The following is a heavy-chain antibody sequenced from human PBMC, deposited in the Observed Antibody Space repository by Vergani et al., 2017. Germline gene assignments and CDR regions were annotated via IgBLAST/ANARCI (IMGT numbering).Heavy chain of an antibody. J-gene: IGHJ5*02. CDR1: GYTFTSYG. CDR2: ISAYNGNT. V-gene: IGHV1-18*01. CDR3: ARDLRLITGTNWFDP. Sequence: QVQLVQSGAEVKTPGASVKVSCKASGYTFTSYGISWVRQAPGQGLEWMGWISAYNGNTNYAQKLQGRVTMTTDTSTSTAYMDRRSLRSDDTAVYYCARDLRLITGTNWFDPWGQGTLVTVSS. D-gene: IGHD1-7*01.